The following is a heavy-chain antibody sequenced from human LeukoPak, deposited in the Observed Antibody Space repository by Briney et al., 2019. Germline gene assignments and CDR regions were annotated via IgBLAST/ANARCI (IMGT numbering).Heavy chain of an antibody. J-gene: IGHJ6*03. CDR1: GGSISTGNHY. CDR2: IQDSGSI. Sequence: SETLSLTCTVSGGSISTGNHYWTWIRQPPGKGLEWIGFIQDSGSINYNPSLKSRVTMSVDASKKQFSLKLSSVTAADTAMYYCARRNYDFWSGSYYYYMDVWGRGTTVTVSS. D-gene: IGHD3-3*01. V-gene: IGHV4-61*01. CDR3: ARRNYDFWSGSYYYYMDV.